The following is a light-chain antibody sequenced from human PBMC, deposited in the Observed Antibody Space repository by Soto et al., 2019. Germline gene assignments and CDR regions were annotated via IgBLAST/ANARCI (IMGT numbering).Light chain of an antibody. V-gene: IGKV1-5*03. CDR2: SAS. CDR3: QEYNGNSGLT. Sequence: GDRVTITFRASQYTRCWLAGYQQKPGKAPELLIYSASGLESGDPSSFSGSRSGTEFTLTISSLQPDEVATYYCQEYNGNSGLTFGGGTKVEIK. CDR1: QYTRCW. J-gene: IGKJ4*01.